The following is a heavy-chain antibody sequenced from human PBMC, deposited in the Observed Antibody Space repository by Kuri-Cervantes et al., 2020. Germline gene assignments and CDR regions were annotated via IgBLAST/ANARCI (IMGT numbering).Heavy chain of an antibody. V-gene: IGHV3-21*01. Sequence: GESLKISCGASGFTFSSYSMNWVRQVPGKGLEWVSSISRSSTYIYSTDSVKGRFTISRDNAKNSLCLQMNSLRAEDTAVYYCARGVPWFGAAFDIRGQGTMVTVSS. D-gene: IGHD3-10*01. CDR2: ISRSSTYI. CDR3: ARGVPWFGAAFDI. CDR1: GFTFSSYS. J-gene: IGHJ3*02.